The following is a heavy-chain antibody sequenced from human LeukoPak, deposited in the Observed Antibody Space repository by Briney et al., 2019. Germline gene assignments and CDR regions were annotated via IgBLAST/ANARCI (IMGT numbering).Heavy chain of an antibody. V-gene: IGHV1-69*01. CDR1: GGTFSSYA. CDR2: IIPIFGTA. CDR3: ASGPGATIPGATDDAFDI. J-gene: IGHJ3*02. D-gene: IGHD5-12*01. Sequence: PVASVKVSCKASGGTFSSYAISWVRQAPGQGLEWTGGIIPIFGTANYAQKFQGRVTITADESTSTAYMELSSLRSEDTAAYYCASGPGATIPGATDDAFDIWGQGTMVTVSS.